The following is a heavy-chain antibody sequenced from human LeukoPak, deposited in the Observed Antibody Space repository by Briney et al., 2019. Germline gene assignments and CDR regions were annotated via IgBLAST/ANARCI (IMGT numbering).Heavy chain of an antibody. D-gene: IGHD3-22*01. V-gene: IGHV5-51*01. CDR3: ARVNYYDTSAQSRCWFDP. CDR2: IYPGDSDT. Sequence: GESLKISCKGSGYMFITYWIAWVRRMPGKGLEWMGIIYPGDSDTRYSPSFQGQVTISADKSITTAYLQLSSLKASDTAMYYCARVNYYDTSAQSRCWFDPWGQGTQVIVSP. J-gene: IGHJ5*02. CDR1: GYMFITYW.